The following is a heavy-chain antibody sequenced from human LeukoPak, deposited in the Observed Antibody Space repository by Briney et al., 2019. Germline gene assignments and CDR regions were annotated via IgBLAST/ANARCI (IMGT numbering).Heavy chain of an antibody. Sequence: PGGSLRLSCAASGFTFKSYWMHWVRQAPGKGLVWVSRINSDGSSASYADFVKGRFTISRENAKNSLYLQMNSLRAEDTAVYYCAKVAGYCSGGSCYRVNRAFDIWGQGTMVTVSS. CDR2: INSDGSSA. V-gene: IGHV3-74*01. CDR3: AKVAGYCSGGSCYRVNRAFDI. CDR1: GFTFKSYW. J-gene: IGHJ3*02. D-gene: IGHD2-15*01.